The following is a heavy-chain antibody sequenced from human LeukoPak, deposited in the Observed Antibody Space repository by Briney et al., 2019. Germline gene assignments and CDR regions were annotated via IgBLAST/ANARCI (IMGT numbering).Heavy chain of an antibody. CDR1: GYTFTGYY. CDR3: ATDRNGDYVSAFDI. Sequence: ASVKVSCKASGYTFTGYYMHWVRQAPGQGLEWMGWINPNSGGTNYAQKFQGRVTMTRDTSISTAYMELSSLRSEDTAVYYCATDRNGDYVSAFDIWGQGTMVTVSS. D-gene: IGHD4-17*01. J-gene: IGHJ3*02. CDR2: INPNSGGT. V-gene: IGHV1-2*02.